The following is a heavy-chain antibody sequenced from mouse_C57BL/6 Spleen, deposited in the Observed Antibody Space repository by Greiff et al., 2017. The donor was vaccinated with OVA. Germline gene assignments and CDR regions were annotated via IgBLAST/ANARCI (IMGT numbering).Heavy chain of an antibody. Sequence: LEESGAELARPGASVKMSCKASGYTFTSYTMHWVKQRPGQGLEWIGYINPSSGYTKYNQKFKDKATLTADKSSSTAYMQLSSLTSEDSAVYYCASPNPGDYWGQGTTLTVSS. CDR3: ASPNPGDY. J-gene: IGHJ2*01. D-gene: IGHD4-1*01. CDR2: INPSSGYT. V-gene: IGHV1-4*01. CDR1: GYTFTSYT.